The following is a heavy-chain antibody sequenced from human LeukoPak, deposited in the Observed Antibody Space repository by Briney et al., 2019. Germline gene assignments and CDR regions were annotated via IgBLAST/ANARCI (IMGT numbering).Heavy chain of an antibody. J-gene: IGHJ2*01. D-gene: IGHD6-6*01. CDR2: IWYDGSNK. CDR3: ARDRGTTSSSGWYFDV. V-gene: IGHV3-33*01. Sequence: GGSLRLSCAASGFTFSSYGMHWVRQAPGKGLEWVAVIWYDGSNKYYADSVKGRFTISRDNSRNTLFLQMNSLRDEDTAVYYCARDRGTTSSSGWYFDVWGRGTLVTVSS. CDR1: GFTFSSYG.